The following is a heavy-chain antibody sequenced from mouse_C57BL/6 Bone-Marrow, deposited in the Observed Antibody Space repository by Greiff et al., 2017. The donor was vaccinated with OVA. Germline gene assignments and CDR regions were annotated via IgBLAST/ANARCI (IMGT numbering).Heavy chain of an antibody. CDR1: GFSLSTFGMG. J-gene: IGHJ1*03. CDR2: IWWDDDK. CDR3: ARSHYYGSSPHWYFDV. D-gene: IGHD1-1*01. Sequence: QVTLKESGPGILQPSQTLSLTCSFSGFSLSTFGMGVGWIRQPSGKGLEWLAHIWWDDDKYYNPALKSRLTISKDTSKNQVFLKIANVDTADTATYYCARSHYYGSSPHWYFDVWGTGTTVTVSS. V-gene: IGHV8-8*01.